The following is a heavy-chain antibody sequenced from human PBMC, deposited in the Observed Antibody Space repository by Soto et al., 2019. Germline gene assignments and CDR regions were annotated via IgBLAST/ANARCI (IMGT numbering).Heavy chain of an antibody. CDR2: ISYDGSNK. D-gene: IGHD2-15*01. CDR1: GFTFSSYA. CDR3: ARGGVVAASGSGYYYGMDV. J-gene: IGHJ6*02. Sequence: QVQLVESGGGVVQPGRSLRLSCAASGFTFSSYAMHWVGQAPAKGLEWVAVISYDGSNKYYADSVKGRFTISRDNSKNTLYLQMNSLRAEDTAVYYCARGGVVAASGSGYYYGMDVWGQGTTVTVSS. V-gene: IGHV3-30-3*01.